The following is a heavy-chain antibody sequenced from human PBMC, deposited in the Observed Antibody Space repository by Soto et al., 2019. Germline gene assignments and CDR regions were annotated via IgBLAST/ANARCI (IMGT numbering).Heavy chain of an antibody. CDR3: ASPTVTPHYGMDV. Sequence: QVQLVESGGGLVKPGGSLRLSCAASGFTFSDYYMSWLRQAPGKGLEWVSYISSSGSTIYYADSVKGRFTISRDNAKNPLSLQMTSLRAEDTAVYYGASPTVTPHYGMDVWGQGTTVTVSS. D-gene: IGHD4-17*01. J-gene: IGHJ6*02. CDR1: GFTFSDYY. V-gene: IGHV3-11*01. CDR2: ISSSGSTI.